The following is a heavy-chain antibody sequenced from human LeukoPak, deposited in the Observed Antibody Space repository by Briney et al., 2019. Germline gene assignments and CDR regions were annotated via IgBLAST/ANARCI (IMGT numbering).Heavy chain of an antibody. Sequence: ASVKVSCKASGYTFTGYYMHWVRQAPGQGLEWMGGINPNRGGTNYAQKFQGRVTMTRDTSISTAYMELSRLTSDDTAVYYCARDNSRDGYNLLDYWGQGTLVTVSS. J-gene: IGHJ4*02. D-gene: IGHD5-24*01. V-gene: IGHV1-2*02. CDR3: ARDNSRDGYNLLDY. CDR1: GYTFTGYY. CDR2: INPNRGGT.